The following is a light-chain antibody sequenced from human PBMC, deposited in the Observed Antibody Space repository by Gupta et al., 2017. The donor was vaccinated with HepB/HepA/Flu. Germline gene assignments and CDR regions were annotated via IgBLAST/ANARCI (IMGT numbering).Light chain of an antibody. Sequence: SYEVTQPPSVSVSPGQTASITCSGDKLGDKSVCWYQQKPGQSPLLVIYQDDRRPSEIPERFSGSKSGNTATLTIRGTQTLDEADYYCQSWDTNSYVFGTGTNFTVL. CDR1: KLGDKS. CDR2: QDD. J-gene: IGLJ1*01. CDR3: QSWDTNSYV. V-gene: IGLV3-1*01.